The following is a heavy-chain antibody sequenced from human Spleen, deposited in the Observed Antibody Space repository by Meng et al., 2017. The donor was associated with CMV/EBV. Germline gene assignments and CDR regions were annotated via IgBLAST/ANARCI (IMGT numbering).Heavy chain of an antibody. Sequence: CQPSGGTFSGFAISWVRQAPGQGLEWMGIINPSGGSTSYAQKFQGRVTMTRDTSTSTVYMELSSLRSEDTAVYYCARGKGMGGDAWHWGQGTLVTVSS. D-gene: IGHD1-26*01. CDR3: ARGKGMGGDAWH. CDR1: GGTFSGFA. CDR2: INPSGGST. V-gene: IGHV1-46*01. J-gene: IGHJ1*01.